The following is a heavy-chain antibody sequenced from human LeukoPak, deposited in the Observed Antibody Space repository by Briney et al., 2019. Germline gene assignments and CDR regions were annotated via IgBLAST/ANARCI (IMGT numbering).Heavy chain of an antibody. Sequence: ASVKVSCKASGYTFTSYGISWVRQAPGQGLEWMGWISAYNGNTNYAQKLQGRVTMTTDTSTSTAYMELRSLRPDDTAVYYCARDAPYYDSSGYLFDPWGQGTLVTVSS. J-gene: IGHJ5*02. CDR2: ISAYNGNT. V-gene: IGHV1-18*01. CDR1: GYTFTSYG. CDR3: ARDAPYYDSSGYLFDP. D-gene: IGHD3-22*01.